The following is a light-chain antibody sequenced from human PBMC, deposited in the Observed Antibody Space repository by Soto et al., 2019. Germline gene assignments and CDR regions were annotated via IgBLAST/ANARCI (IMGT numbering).Light chain of an antibody. CDR1: QGISNY. CDR2: AAS. V-gene: IGKV1-27*01. CDR3: QKYNSAPFT. Sequence: DIQMTQSPSSLSASVGDRVAITCRASQGISNYLAWYQQKPGKVPKLLTYAASTLQSGAPSQVSASESGTDFTLTISSLQPEDDATSYCQKYNSAPFTFGSGTKVHIK. J-gene: IGKJ3*01.